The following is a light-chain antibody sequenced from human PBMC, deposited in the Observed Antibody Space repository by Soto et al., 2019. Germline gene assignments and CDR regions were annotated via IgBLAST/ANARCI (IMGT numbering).Light chain of an antibody. Sequence: EIVLTQSPRTLSLSPGERATLSCRASQSVSSSFLAWYQQKPGQAPRLLIYGASSRATGIPDRFSGSGSGTDFTLTISRLESEDFAVYYCHQYGSSPATFGQGTKVDIK. CDR2: GAS. CDR1: QSVSSSF. V-gene: IGKV3-20*01. CDR3: HQYGSSPAT. J-gene: IGKJ1*01.